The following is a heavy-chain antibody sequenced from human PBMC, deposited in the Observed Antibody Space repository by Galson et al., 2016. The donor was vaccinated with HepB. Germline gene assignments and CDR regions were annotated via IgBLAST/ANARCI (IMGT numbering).Heavy chain of an antibody. Sequence: SETLSLTCGVSGDSMSSHDWWSWIRQPPGKGLEWIGEIHPSGSTNSNPSLKSRVTISVDTSKNLFSLNLTSVTAADTAVYYCARRGAVKVRGFDIWGQGTMVTVSS. CDR1: GDSMSSHDW. V-gene: IGHV4-4*02. D-gene: IGHD6-19*01. J-gene: IGHJ3*02. CDR2: IHPSGST. CDR3: ARRGAVKVRGFDI.